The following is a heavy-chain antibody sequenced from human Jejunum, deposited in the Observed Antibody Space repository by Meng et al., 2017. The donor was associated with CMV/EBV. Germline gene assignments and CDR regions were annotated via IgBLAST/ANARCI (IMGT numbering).Heavy chain of an antibody. Sequence: ASITSYYWGWLRQPPGKGLEWIGFVHPSGSTSYNPSLKSRLTMSVETSKNQFSLTLSSVTAADTAVYYCARDSYSHGSGSYNWFDLWGQGTLVTVSS. D-gene: IGHD3-10*01. J-gene: IGHJ5*02. CDR2: VHPSGST. CDR3: ARDSYSHGSGSYNWFDL. CDR1: ASITSYY. V-gene: IGHV4-59*01.